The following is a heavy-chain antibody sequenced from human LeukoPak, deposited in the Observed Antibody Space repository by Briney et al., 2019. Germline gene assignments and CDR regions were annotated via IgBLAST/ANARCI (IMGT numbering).Heavy chain of an antibody. CDR3: ASRYLSGSPPLVGWFDP. J-gene: IGHJ5*02. D-gene: IGHD2-8*02. CDR1: GGSFSGYY. Sequence: SETLSLTCAVYGGSFSGYYWSWIRQPPGKGLEWIGEINHSGSTNYNPSLKSRVTISVDTSKNQFSLKLSSVTAADTAVYYCASRYLSGSPPLVGWFDPWGQGTLVTVSS. CDR2: INHSGST. V-gene: IGHV4-34*01.